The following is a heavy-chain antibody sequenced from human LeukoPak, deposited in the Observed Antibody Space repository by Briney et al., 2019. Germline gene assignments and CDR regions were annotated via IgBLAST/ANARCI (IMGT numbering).Heavy chain of an antibody. V-gene: IGHV1-8*03. CDR1: GYTFTSYD. CDR2: MNPNSGST. J-gene: IGHJ4*02. D-gene: IGHD5-12*01. Sequence: ASVKVSCKASGYTFTSYDINWVRQATGQGLEWMGWMNPNSGSTGYAQKFQGRVTITRNTSISTAYMELSGLRSEDTAVYYCATGRSTGYPYYFEYWGQGTLVTVYS. CDR3: ATGRSTGYPYYFEY.